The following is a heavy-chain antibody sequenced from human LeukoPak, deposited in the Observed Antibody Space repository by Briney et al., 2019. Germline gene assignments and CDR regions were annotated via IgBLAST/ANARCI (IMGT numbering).Heavy chain of an antibody. D-gene: IGHD2-2*01. CDR1: GGSISSGDYY. CDR2: IYYSGST. CDR3: ASGTSMAKCDY. J-gene: IGHJ4*02. V-gene: IGHV4-30-4*01. Sequence: SETLSLTCTVSGGSISSGDYYWSWIRQPPGKGLEWIGYIYYSGSTYYNPSLKSRVTISVDTSKNQFSLKLSSVTAADTAVYYCASGTSMAKCDYWGQGTLVTVSS.